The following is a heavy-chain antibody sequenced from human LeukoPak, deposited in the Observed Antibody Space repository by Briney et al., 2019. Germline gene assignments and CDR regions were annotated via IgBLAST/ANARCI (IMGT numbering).Heavy chain of an antibody. J-gene: IGHJ4*02. CDR3: ARDHFDGGMFDY. V-gene: IGHV3-48*03. Sequence: PGGSLRLFCAASGFTFSSYEMNWVREAPGGGVEWFLYFSSSGSKTFYTDCVKGRFTISRDTAKDSLYLQMNSLRAEDTADYYCARDHFDGGMFDYWGQGTLVTVSS. CDR1: GFTFSSYE. D-gene: IGHD4-23*01. CDR2: FSSSGSKT.